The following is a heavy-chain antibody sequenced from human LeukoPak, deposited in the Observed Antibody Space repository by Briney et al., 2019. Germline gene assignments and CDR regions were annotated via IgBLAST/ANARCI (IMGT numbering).Heavy chain of an antibody. CDR2: INPSGGST. CDR1: GYTFTSYY. V-gene: IGHV1-46*01. CDR3: ARDQAGYGSGSSSDAFDI. D-gene: IGHD3-10*01. J-gene: IGHJ3*02. Sequence: ASVKVSCKASGYTFTSYYMHWVRQAPGQGLEWMGIINPSGGSTSYAQKFQGRVTMTRDVSTSTVYMELSSLRSEDTAVYYCARDQAGYGSGSSSDAFDIWGQGTMVTVSS.